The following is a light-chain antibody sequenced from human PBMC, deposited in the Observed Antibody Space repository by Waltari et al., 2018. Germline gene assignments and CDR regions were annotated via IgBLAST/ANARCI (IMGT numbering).Light chain of an antibody. CDR3: QQGDSFPLT. V-gene: IGKV1-12*01. Sequence: DIQMTQSPSSVSASVGDRVTISCRASQAIHTWLAWYQQKPGKAPELLIYAASRLQSGVPSRFSGSGSGREFTLTISSLQPEDFATYYCQQGDSFPLTFGGGTKVEIK. CDR2: AAS. CDR1: QAIHTW. J-gene: IGKJ4*01.